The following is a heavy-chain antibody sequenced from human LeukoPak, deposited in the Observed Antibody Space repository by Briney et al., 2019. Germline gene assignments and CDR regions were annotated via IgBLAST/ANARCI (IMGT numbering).Heavy chain of an antibody. D-gene: IGHD2-21*02. J-gene: IGHJ4*02. CDR1: GFTFSSYG. CDR2: IRYDGSNK. Sequence: GGSLRLSCAASGFTFSSYGMHWVRQAPGKGLEWVAFIRYDGSNKYYADSVKGRFTISRDNSKNTLYLQMNSLRAEDTAVYYCAKALPKNHVVVTAITMVDYWGQGTLVTVSS. CDR3: AKALPKNHVVVTAITMVDY. V-gene: IGHV3-30*02.